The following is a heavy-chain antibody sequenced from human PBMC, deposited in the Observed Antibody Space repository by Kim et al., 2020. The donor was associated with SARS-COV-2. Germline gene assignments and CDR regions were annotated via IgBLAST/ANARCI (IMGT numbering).Heavy chain of an antibody. CDR2: VYPGDSDT. CDR3: SRGLARSVEYHFYAFDI. D-gene: IGHD6-6*01. V-gene: IGHV5-51*01. Sequence: GESLKISCKASGYTFTSYWIGWVRQMPGKGLEWMGIVYPGDSDTRYSPSFQGHVTIVVDKSISTAYLQWSRLKASDTATYFCSRGLARSVEYHFYAFDIWGQG. CDR1: GYTFTSYW. J-gene: IGHJ3*02.